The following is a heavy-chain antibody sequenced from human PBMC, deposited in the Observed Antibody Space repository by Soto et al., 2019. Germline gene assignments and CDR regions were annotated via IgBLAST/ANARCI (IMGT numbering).Heavy chain of an antibody. CDR1: GFTFSSYA. V-gene: IGHV3-23*01. D-gene: IGHD5-12*01. CDR3: AKDLLADGYNSLVDY. J-gene: IGHJ4*02. Sequence: GGSLRLSCAASGFTFSSYAMSWVRQAPGKGLEWVSAISGSVGSTYYADSVKGRFTISRDNSKNTLYLQMNSLRAEDTAVYYCAKDLLADGYNSLVDYWGQGTLVTVSS. CDR2: ISGSVGST.